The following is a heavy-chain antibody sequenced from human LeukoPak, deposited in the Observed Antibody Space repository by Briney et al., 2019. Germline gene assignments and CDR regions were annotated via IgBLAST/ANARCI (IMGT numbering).Heavy chain of an antibody. CDR1: GGSISSGDYY. Sequence: SETLSLTCTVSGGSISSGDYYWSWIRQPPGKGLEWIGYIYYSGSTYYNPSLKSRVTISVDTSKNQFSLKLSSVTAAVTAVYYCARIYDSSGYYYDGWYFDLWGRGTLVTVSS. CDR2: IYYSGST. J-gene: IGHJ2*01. CDR3: ARIYDSSGYYYDGWYFDL. D-gene: IGHD3-22*01. V-gene: IGHV4-30-4*01.